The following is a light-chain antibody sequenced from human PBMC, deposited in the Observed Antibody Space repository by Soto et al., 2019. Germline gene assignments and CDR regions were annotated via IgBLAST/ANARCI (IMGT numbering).Light chain of an antibody. CDR3: QQYHNWPPYT. CDR2: AAS. V-gene: IGKV3-15*01. CDR1: QSISDN. J-gene: IGKJ2*01. Sequence: EILMTQSPATLSVSPGERATLSCRASQSISDNLAWYQQRPGQSPRLLIYAASSRATGIPARFSGSGSGTEFTLTINSLQSEDFAVYYCQQYHNWPPYTFGQGTKWISN.